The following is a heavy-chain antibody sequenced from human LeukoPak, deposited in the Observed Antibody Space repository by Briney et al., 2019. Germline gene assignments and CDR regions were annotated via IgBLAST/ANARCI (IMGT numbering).Heavy chain of an antibody. CDR3: ARDESLYCSGGSCTRFDS. CDR2: IKQDGGEK. V-gene: IGHV3-7*05. Sequence: PGGSLRLSCAASGFTFSSYWMSWVRQAPGKGLEWVANIKQDGGEKYYVDSVKGRFTISRDNAKNSLYLQMNSLRAEDTAVYYCARDESLYCSGGSCTRFDSWGQGTLVTVSS. CDR1: GFTFSSYW. J-gene: IGHJ4*02. D-gene: IGHD2-15*01.